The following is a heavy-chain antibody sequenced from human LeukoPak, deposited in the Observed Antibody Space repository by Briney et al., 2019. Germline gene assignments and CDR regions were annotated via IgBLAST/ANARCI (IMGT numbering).Heavy chain of an antibody. V-gene: IGHV1-69*05. CDR2: IIPIFGTA. CDR3: ARDSDRYSGSSFDY. Sequence: ASAKVSCKASGGTFSSYAISWVRQAPGQGLEWMGRIIPIFGTANYAQKFQGRVTITTDESTSTAYMELSSLRSEDTAVYYCARDSDRYSGSSFDYWGQGTLVTVSS. D-gene: IGHD1-26*01. J-gene: IGHJ4*02. CDR1: GGTFSSYA.